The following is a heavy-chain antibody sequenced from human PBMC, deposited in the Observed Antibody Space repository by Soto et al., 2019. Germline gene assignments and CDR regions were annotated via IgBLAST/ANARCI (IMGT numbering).Heavy chain of an antibody. CDR3: AKTWQHIVVVTAMAPRGQGPQHAFDI. CDR2: ISYDGSNK. CDR1: GFTFSSYG. J-gene: IGHJ3*02. V-gene: IGHV3-30*18. Sequence: HPGGSLRLSCAASGFTFSSYGMHWVRQAPGKGLEWVAVISYDGSNKYYADSVKGRFTISRDNSKNTLYLQMNSLRAEDTAVYYCAKTWQHIVVVTAMAPRGQGPQHAFDIWGQGTMVTVSS. D-gene: IGHD2-21*02.